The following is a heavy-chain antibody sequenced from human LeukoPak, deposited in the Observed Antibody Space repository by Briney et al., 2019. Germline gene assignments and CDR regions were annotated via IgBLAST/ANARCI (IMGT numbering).Heavy chain of an antibody. D-gene: IGHD2-15*01. Sequence: GGSLRLSCAASGFTFSDYYMSWIRQAPGKGLEWVSYINSSGSTINSAETVQGRFTISRDKATNTLYLQMNSLRAEDTAVYYCARDSVVVPAARYCSGGSCQGGMDVWGQGTTVTVSS. CDR2: INSSGSTI. CDR1: GFTFSDYY. V-gene: IGHV3-11*01. J-gene: IGHJ6*02. CDR3: ARDSVVVPAARYCSGGSCQGGMDV.